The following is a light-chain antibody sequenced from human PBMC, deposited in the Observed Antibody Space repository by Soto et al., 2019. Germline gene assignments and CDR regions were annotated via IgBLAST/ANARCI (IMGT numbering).Light chain of an antibody. Sequence: QSALTQPASVSGSPGQSITISCTGTSSDVGGYNYVSWYQQYPGKAPKLMIYEVSNRPSGVSNRFSGSKSGNTASLTISGLQAEDEADDYCSSYASSRDVFFGGGTKLTVL. CDR1: SSDVGGYNY. J-gene: IGLJ2*01. CDR3: SSYASSRDVF. CDR2: EVS. V-gene: IGLV2-14*01.